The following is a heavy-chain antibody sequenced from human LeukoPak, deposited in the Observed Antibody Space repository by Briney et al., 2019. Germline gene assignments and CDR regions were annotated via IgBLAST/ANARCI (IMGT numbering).Heavy chain of an antibody. CDR2: IYASGNT. V-gene: IGHV4-4*07. D-gene: IGHD6-19*01. J-gene: IGHJ4*02. CDR3: AREGGSGWWAHDY. Sequence: SETLSLTCTVSGDSISSYYWSWIRQPAGKGLDWIGRIYASGNTNYNPSLKSRVTMSVDTSKNQFSLNLNSVTAADTAVYFCAREGGSGWWAHDYWGQGTLVTVSS. CDR1: GDSISSYY.